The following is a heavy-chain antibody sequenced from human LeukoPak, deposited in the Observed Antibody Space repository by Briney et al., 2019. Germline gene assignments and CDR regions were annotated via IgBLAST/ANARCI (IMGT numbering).Heavy chain of an antibody. V-gene: IGHV1-2*02. CDR3: ARDLPTGYASMAY. CDR2: INPNSGGT. J-gene: IGHJ4*02. D-gene: IGHD3-16*01. Sequence: ASVKVSCKASGYTFTGYYMHWVRQAPGQGLEWMGWINPNSGGTNYAQKFQGRVTMTRDTPTSTVYMELSSLTSDDTAVYYCARDLPTGYASMAYWGQGTLVTVSS. CDR1: GYTFTGYY.